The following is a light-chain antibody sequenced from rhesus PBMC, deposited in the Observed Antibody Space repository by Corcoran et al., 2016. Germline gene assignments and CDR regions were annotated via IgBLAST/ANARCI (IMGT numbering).Light chain of an antibody. CDR3: QHNYGTPALT. CDR2: KSS. Sequence: DIQMTQSPSSLSASVGDRVTITCRASENVNNYLNWYRQKPGKAPHLLIYKSSILQSGVPSRFRGSGSGTDYTFTISSLQPEDVATYYCQHNYGTPALTFGGGTKVGLK. V-gene: IGKV1-74*01. CDR1: ENVNNY. J-gene: IGKJ4*01.